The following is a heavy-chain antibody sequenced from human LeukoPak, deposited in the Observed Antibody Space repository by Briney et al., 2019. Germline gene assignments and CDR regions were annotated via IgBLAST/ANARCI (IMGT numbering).Heavy chain of an antibody. Sequence: SETLSLTCTVSGGSISSYYWSWIRQPAGKGLEWIGRIYTSGSTNYNPSLKSRVTMSVDTSKNQFSLKLSSVTAADTAVYFCARDMIVGGLGAFDIWGQGTIVTVSS. CDR2: IYTSGST. CDR3: ARDMIVGGLGAFDI. V-gene: IGHV4-4*07. J-gene: IGHJ3*02. D-gene: IGHD3-22*01. CDR1: GGSISSYY.